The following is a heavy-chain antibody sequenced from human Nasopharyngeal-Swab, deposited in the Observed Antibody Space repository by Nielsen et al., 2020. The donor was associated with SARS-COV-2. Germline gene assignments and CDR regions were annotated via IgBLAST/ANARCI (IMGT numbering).Heavy chain of an antibody. J-gene: IGHJ4*02. CDR2: IYYSGST. Sequence: GSLRLSCTVSGGSISSYYWSWIRQPPGKGLEWIGYIYYSGSTNYNPSLKGRVTISVDTSKNQFSLKLSSVTAADTAVYYCARLYYDSSGYYYGRWGQGTLVTVSS. CDR3: ARLYYDSSGYYYGR. CDR1: GGSISSYY. V-gene: IGHV4-59*08. D-gene: IGHD3-22*01.